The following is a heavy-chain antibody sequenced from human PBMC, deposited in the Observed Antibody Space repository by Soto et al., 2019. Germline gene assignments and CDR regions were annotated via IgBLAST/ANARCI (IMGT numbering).Heavy chain of an antibody. CDR1: GFTFSSCS. J-gene: IGHJ6*02. CDR2: ISSSSSYI. D-gene: IGHD2-21*02. CDR3: ARDNPTYCGGDCYYSWLGGDYYYGMDV. V-gene: IGHV3-21*01. Sequence: KPGGSLRLSCAASGFTFSSCSMNWVRQAPGKGLEWVSSISSSSSYIYYADSVKGRFTIPRDNAKNSLYLQMNSLRAEDTAVYYCARDNPTYCGGDCYYSWLGGDYYYGMDVWGQGTTVTVSS.